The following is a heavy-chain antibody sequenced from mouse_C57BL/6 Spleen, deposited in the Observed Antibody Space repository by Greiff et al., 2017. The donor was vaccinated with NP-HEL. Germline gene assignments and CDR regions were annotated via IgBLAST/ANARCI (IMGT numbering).Heavy chain of an antibody. V-gene: IGHV1-64*01. J-gene: IGHJ3*01. CDR2: IHPNSGST. CDR3: ASYYDYDGGGVWFAY. CDR1: GYTFTSYW. Sequence: QVQLQQSGAELVKPGASVKLSCKASGYTFTSYWMHWVKQRPGQGLEWIGMIHPNSGSTNYNEKFKSKATLTVDKSSSTAYMQLSSLTSEDSAVYYCASYYDYDGGGVWFAYWGQGTLVTVSA. D-gene: IGHD2-4*01.